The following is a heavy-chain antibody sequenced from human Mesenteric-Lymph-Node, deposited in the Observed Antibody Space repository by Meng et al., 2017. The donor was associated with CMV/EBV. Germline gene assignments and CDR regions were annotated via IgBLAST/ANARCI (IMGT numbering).Heavy chain of an antibody. V-gene: IGHV4-39*01. J-gene: IGHJ4*02. Sequence: SGGSISFGSLCWGWIRQPPGKALEWIGRLCSGGSTYFNPPLKSRVTISVDTSKNQFSLKLNSVTAADTAVYYCVRFDGNSYGTVDHWGQGTLVTVSS. CDR2: LCSGGST. D-gene: IGHD5-18*01. CDR1: GGSISFGSLC. CDR3: VRFDGNSYGTVDH.